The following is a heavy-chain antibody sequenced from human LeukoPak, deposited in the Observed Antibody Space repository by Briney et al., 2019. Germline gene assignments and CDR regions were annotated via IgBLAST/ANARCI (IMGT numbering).Heavy chain of an antibody. J-gene: IGHJ4*02. V-gene: IGHV3-30*04. Sequence: SGGSLRLSCAASGFTFSSYAMHWVRQAPGKGLEWVAVISYDGSNKYYADSVKGRFTISRDNSKNTLYLQMNSLRAEDTAVYYCARDHNYAFDNWGQGTLVSVAS. CDR1: GFTFSSYA. CDR2: ISYDGSNK. D-gene: IGHD1-1*01. CDR3: ARDHNYAFDN.